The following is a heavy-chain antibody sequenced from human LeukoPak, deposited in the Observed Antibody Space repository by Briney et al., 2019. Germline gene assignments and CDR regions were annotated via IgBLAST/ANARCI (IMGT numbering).Heavy chain of an antibody. Sequence: GGSLRLSCAASGFTCTKNWMSWFRQAPGKGLEWVGNVNEDGSQKNYVDSVKGRFTISRDNAKNSVYLQMNNLRVEEMAVYYCARGKGWIDPWGQGTLVTVSS. J-gene: IGHJ5*02. CDR1: GFTCTKNW. CDR2: VNEDGSQK. CDR3: ARGKGWIDP. V-gene: IGHV3-7*01.